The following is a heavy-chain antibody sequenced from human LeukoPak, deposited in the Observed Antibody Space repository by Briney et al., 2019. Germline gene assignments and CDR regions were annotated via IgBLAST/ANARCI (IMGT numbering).Heavy chain of an antibody. V-gene: IGHV4-59*01. D-gene: IGHD6-13*01. CDR3: TRTYSSSWFSMRAAYYYMDV. CDR2: IYFRGGT. Sequence: PSETLSLICTVSGGSIDNYYWSWIRQPPGKGLEWIGYIYFRGGTSYNPSLKSRVTMSVDTSKNQFSLKLSSVTAADTAVYYCTRTYSSSWFSMRAAYYYMDVWGKGTTVIVSS. J-gene: IGHJ6*03. CDR1: GGSIDNYY.